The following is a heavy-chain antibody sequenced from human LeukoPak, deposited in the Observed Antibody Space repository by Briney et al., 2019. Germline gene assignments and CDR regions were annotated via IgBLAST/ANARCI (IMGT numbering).Heavy chain of an antibody. Sequence: GGSLRLSCAASGFHFYIYAMSWVRQAPGKGLEWVSSISCNGDNTYYADSVKGRYTISRDNSKNTLYLQMNTLRAEDTAVYYCVKDWSDEAKCGADCLEYWGQGTLVTVSS. D-gene: IGHD2-21*02. CDR1: GFHFYIYA. CDR2: ISCNGDNT. V-gene: IGHV3-23*01. CDR3: VKDWSDEAKCGADCLEY. J-gene: IGHJ4*02.